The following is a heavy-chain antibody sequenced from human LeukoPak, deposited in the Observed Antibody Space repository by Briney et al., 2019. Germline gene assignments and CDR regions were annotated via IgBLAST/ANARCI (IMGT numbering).Heavy chain of an antibody. CDR1: GDTFINDA. V-gene: IGHV1-69*06. CDR2: IIPISGTA. Sequence: GASVKVSCKASGDTFINDAISWLRQAPGQGLEWMGGIIPISGTANYAQKFQGRVTITADKSTSTAYMEVSSLRSEDTAVYYCAREEQLPYNWFDPWGQGTLVTVSS. J-gene: IGHJ5*02. CDR3: AREEQLPYNWFDP. D-gene: IGHD6-13*01.